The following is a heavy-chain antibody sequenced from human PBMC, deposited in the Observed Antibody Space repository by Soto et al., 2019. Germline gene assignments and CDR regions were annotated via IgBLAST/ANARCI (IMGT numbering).Heavy chain of an antibody. J-gene: IGHJ4*02. CDR3: ARDTTPSL. Sequence: SETLSLTCTVSGGSISSYYWSWIRQPPGKGLEWIGYIYYSGSTYYNPSLKSRVTTSVDTSKNQFSLKLSSVTAADTAMYYCARDTTPSLWGQGTLVTVSS. V-gene: IGHV4-59*12. D-gene: IGHD1-1*01. CDR1: GGSISSYY. CDR2: IYYSGST.